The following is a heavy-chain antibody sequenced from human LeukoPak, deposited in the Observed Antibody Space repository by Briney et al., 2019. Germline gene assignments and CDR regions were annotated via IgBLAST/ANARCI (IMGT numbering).Heavy chain of an antibody. CDR3: AKVRGAFDI. CDR1: GFTFSSYA. J-gene: IGHJ3*02. D-gene: IGHD3-3*01. CDR2: ISYDGSNK. V-gene: IGHV3-30-3*01. Sequence: PGRSLRLSCAASGFTFSSYAMHWVRQAPGKGLEWVAVISYDGSNKYYADSVKGRFTISRDNSKNTLYLQMNSLKAEDTAVYYCAKVRGAFDIWGQRENVPVSS.